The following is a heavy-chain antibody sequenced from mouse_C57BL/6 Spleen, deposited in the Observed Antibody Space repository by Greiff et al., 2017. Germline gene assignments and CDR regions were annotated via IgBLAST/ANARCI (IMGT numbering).Heavy chain of an antibody. CDR2: IDPSDSET. CDR1: GYTFTSYW. D-gene: IGHD1-1*01. CDR3: ARDYGSSYYFDY. Sequence: QVQLKQPGAELVRPGSSVKLSCKASGYTFTSYWMHWVKQRPIQGLEWIGNIDPSDSETHYNQKFKDKATLTVDKSSSTAYMQLSSLTSEDSAVYYCARDYGSSYYFDYWGQGTTLTVSS. V-gene: IGHV1-52*01. J-gene: IGHJ2*01.